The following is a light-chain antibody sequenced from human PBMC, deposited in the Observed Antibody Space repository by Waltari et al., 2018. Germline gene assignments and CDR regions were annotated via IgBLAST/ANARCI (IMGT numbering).Light chain of an antibody. CDR2: QDS. V-gene: IGLV3-1*01. CDR3: QAWDSSTGI. CDR1: KLGDKY. Sequence: SYELTQSASVSVSPGQTASITCSGDKLGDKYASWYQQKPDQSPVLVMYQDSKRPSGIPERFSGSNSGNTATLTISGTQAMDEADYYCQAWDSSTGIFGGGTKLTVL. J-gene: IGLJ2*01.